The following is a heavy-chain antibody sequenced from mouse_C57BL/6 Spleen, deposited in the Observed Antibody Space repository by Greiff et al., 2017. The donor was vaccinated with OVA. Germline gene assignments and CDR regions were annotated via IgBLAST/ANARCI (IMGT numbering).Heavy chain of an antibody. CDR1: GYSFTGYY. Sequence: VQLQQSGPELVKPGASVKISCKASGYSFTGYYMNWVKQSPEKSLEWIGEINPSTGGTTYNQKFKAKATLTVDKSSSTAYMQLKSLTSEDSAVYFCARGGLLRYFDVWGTGTTVTVSS. J-gene: IGHJ1*03. CDR3: ARGGLLRYFDV. D-gene: IGHD2-3*01. V-gene: IGHV1-42*01. CDR2: INPSTGGT.